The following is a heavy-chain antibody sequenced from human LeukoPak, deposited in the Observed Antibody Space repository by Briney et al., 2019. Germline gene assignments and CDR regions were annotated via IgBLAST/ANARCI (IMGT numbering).Heavy chain of an antibody. Sequence: YADSVRGRFTISRGNSTNTLFLIMNSLRAEDTAVYYCAKDRYYDSSGYPYYYGMDVWGQGTTVTVSS. J-gene: IGHJ6*02. V-gene: IGHV3-30-3*02. D-gene: IGHD3-22*01. CDR3: AKDRYYDSSGYPYYYGMDV.